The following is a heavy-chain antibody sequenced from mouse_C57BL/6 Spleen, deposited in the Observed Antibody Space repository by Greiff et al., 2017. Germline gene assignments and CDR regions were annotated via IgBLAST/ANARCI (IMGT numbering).Heavy chain of an antibody. CDR2: IHPHSGST. CDR1: GYTFTSYW. Sequence: VQLQQPGAELVKPGASVTLSCKASGYTFTSYWMHWVKQRPGQGLEWIGMIHPHSGSTNYNEKFKSKATLTVDKSSSTAYMHLSSLTSEDSAVYYCARSGDYDRAWFDYWGQGTLGTVSA. D-gene: IGHD2-4*01. V-gene: IGHV1-64*01. CDR3: ARSGDYDRAWFDY. J-gene: IGHJ3*01.